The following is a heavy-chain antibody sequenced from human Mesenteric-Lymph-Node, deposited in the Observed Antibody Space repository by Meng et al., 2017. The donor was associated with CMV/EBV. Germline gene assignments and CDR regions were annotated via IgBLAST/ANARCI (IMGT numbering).Heavy chain of an antibody. J-gene: IGHJ4*02. CDR3: AKDQGYSYGYYFDY. CDR2: IMPVTGTV. Sequence: SVKVSCKASGGTFNSYSITWMRQAPGQGLEWMGRIMPVTGTVDYAQNLQGRVTITADKSTSYMELSSLRSEDTAVYSCAKDQGYSYGYYFDYWGQGTVVTVSS. D-gene: IGHD5-18*01. CDR1: GGTFNSYS. V-gene: IGHV1-69*08.